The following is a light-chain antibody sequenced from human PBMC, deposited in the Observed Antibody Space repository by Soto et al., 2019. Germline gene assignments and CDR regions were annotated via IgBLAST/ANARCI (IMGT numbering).Light chain of an antibody. J-gene: IGKJ2*01. CDR3: LQLSNG. V-gene: IGKV3-11*01. CDR2: GAS. Sequence: EIVLTQSPDTLSLSPGERAILSCRASQSVGTYLVWYQQKPGQAPRLLIYGASNRATGIPARFSGSGSGTDFTLTISRLERDGVAIYYCLQLSNGFGQGTKL. CDR1: QSVGTY.